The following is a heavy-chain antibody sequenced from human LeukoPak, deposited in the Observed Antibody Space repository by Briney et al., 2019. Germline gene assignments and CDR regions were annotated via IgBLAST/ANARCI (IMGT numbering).Heavy chain of an antibody. CDR1: GGSISSSSYY. Sequence: SETLSLTCTVSGGSISSSSYYWGWIRQPPGKGLEWIGSIYYSGSTYYNPSLKSRVTISVDTSKNQFSLKLSSVTAADTAVYYCARDKPYSGYADAFDIWGQGTMVTVSS. J-gene: IGHJ3*02. CDR3: ARDKPYSGYADAFDI. CDR2: IYYSGST. D-gene: IGHD5-12*01. V-gene: IGHV4-39*07.